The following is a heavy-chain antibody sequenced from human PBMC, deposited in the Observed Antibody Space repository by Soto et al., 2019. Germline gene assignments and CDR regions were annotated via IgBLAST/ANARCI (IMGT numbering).Heavy chain of an antibody. D-gene: IGHD6-19*01. CDR2: IYYSGST. V-gene: IGHV4-39*01. J-gene: IGHJ5*02. Sequence: SETLSLTCTVSGGSISSSSYYWGWIRQPPGKGLEWIGSIYYSGSTYYNPSLKSRVTISVDTSKNQFSLKLSSVTAADTAVYYCARHKTNSGWSAGGDNWFDPWGQGTLVTVS. CDR1: GGSISSSSYY. CDR3: ARHKTNSGWSAGGDNWFDP.